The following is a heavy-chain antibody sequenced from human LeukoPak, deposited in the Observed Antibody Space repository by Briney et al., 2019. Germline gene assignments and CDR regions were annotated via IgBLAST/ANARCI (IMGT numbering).Heavy chain of an antibody. V-gene: IGHV3-30-3*01. CDR3: ARERRAFDI. Sequence: GGSLRLSCAASGFTFSSYAMHWVRQAPGKGLEWVAVISYDGSNKYYADSVKGRFTISRDNSKNTLYLQMNSLRAEDTAVYYCARERRAFDIWGQGTMVTVSS. J-gene: IGHJ3*02. CDR1: GFTFSSYA. CDR2: ISYDGSNK.